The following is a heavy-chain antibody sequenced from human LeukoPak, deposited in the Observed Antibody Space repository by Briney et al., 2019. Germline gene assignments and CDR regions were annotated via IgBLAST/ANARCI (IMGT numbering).Heavy chain of an antibody. CDR3: ARDPLDISRWANAFDI. J-gene: IGHJ3*02. D-gene: IGHD2-2*03. Sequence: GGSLRLSCAASGSTFTSYGFHWVRQAPGKALEWVAFMSYNGNKKYGDSVKGRFTISRDNAKNTLHLQMNGLRPDDTAVYYCARDPLDISRWANAFDIWGQGTMVTVSS. CDR1: GSTFTSYG. V-gene: IGHV3-30*03. CDR2: MSYNGNK.